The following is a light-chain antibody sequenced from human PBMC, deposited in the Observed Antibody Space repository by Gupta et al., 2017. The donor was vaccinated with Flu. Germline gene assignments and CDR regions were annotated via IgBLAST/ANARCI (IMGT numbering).Light chain of an antibody. Sequence: QSVLTQPPSVSAAPGQKVTISCSGSRSNIENNYVSWYQQLPGTAPKLLIFENNKRPSGIPDRFSGSKSGTSATLGITGLQTGDEADYFCGTWDSSLNTWVFGGGTKLTV. CDR2: ENN. J-gene: IGLJ3*02. CDR3: GTWDSSLNTWV. V-gene: IGLV1-51*02. CDR1: RSNIENNY.